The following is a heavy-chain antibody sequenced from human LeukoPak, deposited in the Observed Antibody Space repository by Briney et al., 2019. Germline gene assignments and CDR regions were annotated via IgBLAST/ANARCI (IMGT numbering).Heavy chain of an antibody. J-gene: IGHJ4*02. CDR3: ARSSAPYSSGWYSSYYFDY. Sequence: GASVKVSCKASGYTFTSYAMNWVRQAPGQGLEWMGWINTNTGNPTYAQGFTGRFVFSLDTSVSTAYLQIGSLKAEDTAVYYCARSSAPYSSGWYSSYYFDYWGQGTLVTVSS. V-gene: IGHV7-4-1*01. CDR2: INTNTGNP. CDR1: GYTFTSYA. D-gene: IGHD6-19*01.